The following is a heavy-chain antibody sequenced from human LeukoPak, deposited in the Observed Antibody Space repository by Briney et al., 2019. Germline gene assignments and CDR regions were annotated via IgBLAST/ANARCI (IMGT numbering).Heavy chain of an antibody. CDR3: ARGPLDYDFWSGPDY. CDR2: IYYSGST. CDR1: GGSISSSSYY. V-gene: IGHV4-39*01. Sequence: SETLSLTCTVSGGSISSSSYYWGRIRQPPGKGLEWIGSIYYSGSTYYNPSLESRVTISVDTSKNQFSLKLSSVTAADTAVYYCARGPLDYDFWSGPDYWGQGTLVTVSS. D-gene: IGHD3-3*01. J-gene: IGHJ4*02.